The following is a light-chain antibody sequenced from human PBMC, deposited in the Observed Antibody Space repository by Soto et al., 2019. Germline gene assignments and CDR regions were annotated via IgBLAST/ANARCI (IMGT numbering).Light chain of an antibody. CDR1: QSVSSD. CDR2: GAS. CDR3: QQYNNLPPWT. J-gene: IGKJ1*01. Sequence: EIVMTQSPATLSMSPGERATLSCRASQSVSSDLAWYQQKPGQAPRLLIYGASTRATGIPARFSGSGSGTEFTFTISSLQSEDFAVYYCQQYNNLPPWTFGQGTKVEIK. V-gene: IGKV3-15*01.